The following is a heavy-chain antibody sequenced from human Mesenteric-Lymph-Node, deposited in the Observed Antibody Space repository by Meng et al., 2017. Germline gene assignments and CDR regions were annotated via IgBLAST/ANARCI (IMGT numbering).Heavy chain of an antibody. CDR3: ARVNGDCFSTICYKGWFDP. D-gene: IGHD2-2*02. CDR1: GGSISSGDSY. V-gene: IGHV4-30-4*01. Sequence: VQLQESGPGLVKPSQPLSLTCSVSGGSISSGDSYWSWIRQPPGKGLEWIGYIYYSGSTYYNPSLRSRITISVDTSKNQFSLRLRSVTAADTAVYYCARVNGDCFSTICYKGWFDPWGQGTLVTVSS. J-gene: IGHJ5*02. CDR2: IYYSGST.